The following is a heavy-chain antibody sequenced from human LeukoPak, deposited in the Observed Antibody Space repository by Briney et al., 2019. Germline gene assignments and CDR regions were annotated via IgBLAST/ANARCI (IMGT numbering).Heavy chain of an antibody. Sequence: GGSLRLSCAASGFTFSSYGMHWVRQAPGKGLEWVAVIWYDGSNKYYADSVKGRFTISRDNSKNTLYLQMNSLRAEDTAVYYCARVYGWRDPYFDYWGQGTLVTVSS. J-gene: IGHJ4*02. CDR2: IWYDGSNK. CDR3: ARVYGWRDPYFDY. V-gene: IGHV3-33*08. D-gene: IGHD6-19*01. CDR1: GFTFSSYG.